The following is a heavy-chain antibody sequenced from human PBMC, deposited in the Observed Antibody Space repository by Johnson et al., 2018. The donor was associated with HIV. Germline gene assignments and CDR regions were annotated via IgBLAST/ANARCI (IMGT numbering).Heavy chain of an antibody. CDR3: TTALGVAARRVDAFDI. CDR1: GFTFSVYY. Sequence: VQLVESGGGLVQPGGSLRLSCAASGFTFSVYYMSWIRQAPGKGLEWVGRIKGKTDGGTTDYAAPVKGRFTIARDDSKNTLYLQMNSLKTEDTAVYSCTTALGVAARRVDAFDIWGQGTMVTVSS. V-gene: IGHV3-15*01. D-gene: IGHD6-6*01. CDR2: IKGKTDGGTT. J-gene: IGHJ3*02.